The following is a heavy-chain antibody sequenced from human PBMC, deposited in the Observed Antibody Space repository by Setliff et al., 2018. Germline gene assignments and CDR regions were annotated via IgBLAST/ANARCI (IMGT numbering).Heavy chain of an antibody. CDR1: GGSIMNYF. CDR2: VSYTGNT. J-gene: IGHJ6*02. CDR3: ARDRTAYNYGMDV. Sequence: SETLSLTCTVSGGSIMNYFWSWIRQPPGKGLEWIGYVSYTGNTNYNPSLKSRLTISVDPSKNQVSLKLKSATPADTAVYSCARDRTAYNYGMDVWGQGTTVTV. D-gene: IGHD5-18*01. V-gene: IGHV4-59*01.